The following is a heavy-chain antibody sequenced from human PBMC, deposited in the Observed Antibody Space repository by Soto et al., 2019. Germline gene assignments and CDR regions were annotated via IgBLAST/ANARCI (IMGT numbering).Heavy chain of an antibody. V-gene: IGHV5-10-1*01. J-gene: IGHJ4*02. CDR1: GYSFAGYW. CDR3: ARQIYDSDTGPNFQYYFDS. CDR2: IDPSDSQT. Sequence: GQYLKITCKGSGYSFAGYWITWVRQEPGKGLEWMGRIDPSDSQTYYSPSFRGHVTISVTKSITTVFLQWSSLRASDTAMYYCARQIYDSDTGPNFQYYFDSWGQGTPVTVSS. D-gene: IGHD3-22*01.